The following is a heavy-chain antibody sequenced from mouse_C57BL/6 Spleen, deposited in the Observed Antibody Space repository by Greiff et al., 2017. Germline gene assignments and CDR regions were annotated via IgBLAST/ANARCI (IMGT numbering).Heavy chain of an antibody. Sequence: EVKLVESEGGLVQPGSSMKLSCTASGFTFSDYYMAWVRQVPEKGLEWVANINYDGSSTYYLDSLKSRFIISRDNAKNILYLQMSSLKSEDTATYYCARGYYYYGSHYFDYWGQGTTLTVSS. V-gene: IGHV5-16*01. CDR2: INYDGSST. CDR1: GFTFSDYY. CDR3: ARGYYYYGSHYFDY. D-gene: IGHD1-1*01. J-gene: IGHJ2*01.